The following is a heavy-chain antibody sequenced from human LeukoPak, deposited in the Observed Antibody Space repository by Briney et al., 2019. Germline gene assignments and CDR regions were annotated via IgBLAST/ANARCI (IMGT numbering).Heavy chain of an antibody. V-gene: IGHV3-23*01. Sequence: GGSLRLSCAASGFIFSGDDMNWVRQAPGTGLDWVSGITGGGDNTFYADSVKGRFTISRDNSKNTVYLQMNSLRAEDTAIYYCAIVSWSGYHSWGRGTLVTVSS. CDR2: ITGGGDNT. CDR1: GFIFSGDD. J-gene: IGHJ4*02. D-gene: IGHD3-3*01. CDR3: AIVSWSGYHS.